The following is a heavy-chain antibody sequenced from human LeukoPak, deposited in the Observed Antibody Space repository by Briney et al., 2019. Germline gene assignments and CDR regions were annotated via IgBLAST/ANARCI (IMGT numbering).Heavy chain of an antibody. CDR1: GFTFTSSA. CDR2: ILVGSGNT. J-gene: IGHJ4*02. V-gene: IGHV1-58*02. Sequence: SVKVSCKASGFTFTSSAMQWVRQARGQCLEWIGWILVGSGNTNYAQKYQERVAITRDMSTSTAYMELSRLRSEDTDVYYCAAGWVCSGGSCYYYFNYWGQGTLVTVS. CDR3: AAGWVCSGGSCYYYFNY. D-gene: IGHD2-15*01.